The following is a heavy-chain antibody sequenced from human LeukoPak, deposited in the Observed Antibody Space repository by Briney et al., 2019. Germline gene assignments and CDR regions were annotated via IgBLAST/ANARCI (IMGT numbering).Heavy chain of an antibody. Sequence: GGSLRLSCAASGFTFSSYGMHWVRQAPGKGLEWVAVISYDGSNKYYADSVKGRFTISRDNSKNTLYLQMNSLRAEDTAVYYCAKQNGSGSSISLYYYGMDAWGQGTTVTVSS. J-gene: IGHJ6*02. CDR1: GFTFSSYG. CDR3: AKQNGSGSSISLYYYGMDA. D-gene: IGHD3-10*01. V-gene: IGHV3-30*18. CDR2: ISYDGSNK.